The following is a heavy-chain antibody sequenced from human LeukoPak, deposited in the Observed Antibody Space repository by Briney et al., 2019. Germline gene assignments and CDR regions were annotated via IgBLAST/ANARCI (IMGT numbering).Heavy chain of an antibody. D-gene: IGHD2-2*01. J-gene: IGHJ4*02. V-gene: IGHV3-30*03. CDR3: ATAMDTYYFDY. Sequence: PGRSLRLSCAASGFTFSSYGMHWVRQAPGKGLEWVAVISYDGSNKYYADCVKGRFTISRDNSKNTLYLQMNSLRAEDTAVYYCATAMDTYYFDYWGQGTLVTVSS. CDR2: ISYDGSNK. CDR1: GFTFSSYG.